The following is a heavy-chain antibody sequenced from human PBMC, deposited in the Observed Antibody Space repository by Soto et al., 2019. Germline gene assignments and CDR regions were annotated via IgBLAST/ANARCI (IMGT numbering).Heavy chain of an antibody. CDR1: GFSLSTSGVG. V-gene: IGHV2-5*02. D-gene: IGHD6-13*01. CDR3: AHTNQWGSSTYYFDY. Sequence: SGPTLVNPTQTLTLTCTFSGFSLSTSGVGVGWIRQPPGKALEWLALIYWDDDKRYSPSLKSRLTITKNTPKNQVVLTMTNMDPVDTATYYCAHTNQWGSSTYYFDYWGQGTLVTVSS. J-gene: IGHJ4*02. CDR2: IYWDDDK.